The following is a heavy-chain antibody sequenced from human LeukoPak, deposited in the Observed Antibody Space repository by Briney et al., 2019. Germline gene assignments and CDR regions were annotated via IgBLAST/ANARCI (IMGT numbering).Heavy chain of an antibody. J-gene: IGHJ6*03. CDR3: ARQKGCSSTSCYGPKLYYYYYYMDV. Sequence: GGSLRLSCAASGFTFSDYWMTWVRQAPGKGLEWVANIKQDGSVKNYVDSVKGRFTISRDNAKNSLFLQMNSLRVEDTAVYYCARQKGCSSTSCYGPKLYYYYYYMDVWGKGTTVTVSS. CDR1: GFTFSDYW. CDR2: IKQDGSVK. D-gene: IGHD2-2*01. V-gene: IGHV3-7*01.